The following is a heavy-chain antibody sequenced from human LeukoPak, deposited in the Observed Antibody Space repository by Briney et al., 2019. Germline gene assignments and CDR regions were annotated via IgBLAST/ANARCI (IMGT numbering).Heavy chain of an antibody. V-gene: IGHV1-69*05. CDR2: IIPIFGTA. CDR3: ARESGSYYFDY. J-gene: IGHJ4*02. CDR1: GGTFSSYA. D-gene: IGHD3-3*01. Sequence: SVKVSCKASGGTFSSYAISWVRQAPGQGLEWMGRIIPIFGTANYAQKFQGRVTITTDESTSTAYMELSSLRSEDTAVYYCARESGSYYFDYWAREPWSPSPQ.